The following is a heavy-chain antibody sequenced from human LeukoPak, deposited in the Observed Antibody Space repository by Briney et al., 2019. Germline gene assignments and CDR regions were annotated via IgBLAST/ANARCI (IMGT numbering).Heavy chain of an antibody. CDR3: AKAADIVATTGFFDI. D-gene: IGHD5-12*01. CDR1: GFTFSSYA. CDR2: ISGSGGST. V-gene: IGHV3-23*01. Sequence: TGGSLRLSCAASGFTFSSYAMSWVRQAPGKGLDWVSAISGSGGSTYNADSVKGRFTISRDNSKNTLYLQMNSQRAEDTAVYYCAKAADIVATTGFFDIWGQGTMVTVSS. J-gene: IGHJ3*02.